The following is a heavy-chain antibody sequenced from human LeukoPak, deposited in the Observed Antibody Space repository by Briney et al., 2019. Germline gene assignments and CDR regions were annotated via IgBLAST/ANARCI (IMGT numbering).Heavy chain of an antibody. CDR3: ARGADYSSDY. CDR2: IIPIFGTA. CDR1: GYTFTSYY. Sequence: SVKVSCKASGYTFTSYYMHWVRQAPGQGLEWMGGIIPIFGTANYAQKFQGRVTITADESTSTAYMELSSLRSEDTAVYYCARGADYSSDYWGQGTLVTVSS. J-gene: IGHJ4*02. V-gene: IGHV1-69*13.